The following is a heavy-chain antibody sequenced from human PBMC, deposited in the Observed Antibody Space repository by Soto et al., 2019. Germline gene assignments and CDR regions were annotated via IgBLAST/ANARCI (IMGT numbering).Heavy chain of an antibody. CDR2: IYYSGST. J-gene: IGHJ6*02. V-gene: IGHV4-39*01. Sequence: XETLSLTCTVSVVSISSSSYYCGWIRQPPGKGLEWIGSIYYSGSTYYNPSLKSRVTISVDTSKNQFSLKLSSVTAADTAVYYCARIPGAFSGNYLYYSYYGMQVWGQATTVTVSS. CDR1: VVSISSSSYY. D-gene: IGHD1-26*01. CDR3: ARIPGAFSGNYLYYSYYGMQV.